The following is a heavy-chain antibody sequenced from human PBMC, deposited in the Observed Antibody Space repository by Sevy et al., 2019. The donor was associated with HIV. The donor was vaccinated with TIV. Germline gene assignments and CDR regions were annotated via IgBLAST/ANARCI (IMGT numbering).Heavy chain of an antibody. D-gene: IGHD2-8*01. CDR1: GFTFSSYD. V-gene: IGHV3-48*03. CDR2: ISSSGSTI. Sequence: GGYLRLSCTASGFTFSSYDMNWVRQAPGKGLEWVSKISSSGSTIYYAYSVKGRFTISRDNAKNSLNLQMNSLRAEDTAVYYCTRNGGAFDNGFDPWGQGTLVTVSS. J-gene: IGHJ5*02. CDR3: TRNGGAFDNGFDP.